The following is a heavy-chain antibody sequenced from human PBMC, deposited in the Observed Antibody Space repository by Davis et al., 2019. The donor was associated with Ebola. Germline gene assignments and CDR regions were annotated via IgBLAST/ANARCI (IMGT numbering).Heavy chain of an antibody. CDR3: ARGRWLRSFYFDY. D-gene: IGHD5-12*01. CDR1: GFTFIGHW. Sequence: PGGSLRLSCAASGFTFIGHWMSWVRQAPGKGLEWVANIKQDGSEKYYVDSVKGRFTISRDNAKNSLYLQMNSLRAEDTAVYYCARGRWLRSFYFDYWGQGTLVTVSS. CDR2: IKQDGSEK. V-gene: IGHV3-7*01. J-gene: IGHJ4*02.